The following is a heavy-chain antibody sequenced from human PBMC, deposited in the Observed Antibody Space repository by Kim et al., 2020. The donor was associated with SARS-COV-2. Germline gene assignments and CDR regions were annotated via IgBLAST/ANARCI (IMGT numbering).Heavy chain of an antibody. D-gene: IGHD1-26*01. V-gene: IGHV3-9*01. CDR2: ISWNSGSI. CDR3: AILEWELPRVHDAFDI. CDR1: GFTFDDYA. J-gene: IGHJ3*02. Sequence: GGSLRLSCAASGFTFDDYAMHWVRQAPGKGLEWVSGISWNSGSIGYADSVKGRFTISRDNAKNSLYLQMNSLRAEDTALYYCAILEWELPRVHDAFDIWGQGTMVTVSS.